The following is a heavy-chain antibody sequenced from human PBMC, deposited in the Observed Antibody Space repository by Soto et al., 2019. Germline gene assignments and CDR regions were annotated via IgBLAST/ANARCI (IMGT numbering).Heavy chain of an antibody. CDR2: INAGNGNT. CDR1: GYTFTSYA. J-gene: IGHJ5*02. Sequence: ASVKVSWKASGYTFTSYAMHWVRQAPGQRLEWMGWINAGNGNTKYSQKFQGRVTITRDTSASTAYMELSSLRSEDTAVYYCARDRSWYSGWFDPWGQGTLVTVSS. CDR3: ARDRSWYSGWFDP. V-gene: IGHV1-3*01. D-gene: IGHD6-13*01.